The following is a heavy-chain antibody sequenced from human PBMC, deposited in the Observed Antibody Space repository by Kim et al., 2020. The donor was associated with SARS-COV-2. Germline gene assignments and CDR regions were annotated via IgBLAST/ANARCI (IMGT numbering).Heavy chain of an antibody. Sequence: SGPTLVNPTQTLTLTCTFSGFSLSTSGVGVGWIRQPPGKALEWLALIYWDDDKRYSPSLKSRLTITKDTSKNQVVLTMTNMDPVDTATYYCAHSTYSGPAVAVPKGGGYYYGMDVWGQGTTVTVSS. J-gene: IGHJ6*02. CDR1: GFSLSTSGVG. CDR3: AHSTYSGPAVAVPKGGGYYYGMDV. CDR2: IYWDDDK. D-gene: IGHD6-19*01. V-gene: IGHV2-5*02.